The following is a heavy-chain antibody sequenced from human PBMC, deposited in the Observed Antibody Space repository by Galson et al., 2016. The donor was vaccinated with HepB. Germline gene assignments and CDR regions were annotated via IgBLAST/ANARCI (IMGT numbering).Heavy chain of an antibody. V-gene: IGHV3-23*01. CDR2: IGGSDGYT. CDR1: GFTLAGNG. Sequence: SLRLSCAASGFTLAGNGMTWARQAPGKGLEWVSDIGGSDGYTYYADSVKGRFTISRDNSKNIVYLQMNSLRPDDTAVYYCVRTGSVGARPGRHHDHWGQGTVVTVSS. D-gene: IGHD1-26*01. J-gene: IGHJ4*02. CDR3: VRTGSVGARPGRHHDH.